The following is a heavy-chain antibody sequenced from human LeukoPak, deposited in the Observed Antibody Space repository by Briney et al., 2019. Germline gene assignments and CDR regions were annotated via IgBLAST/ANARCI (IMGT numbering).Heavy chain of an antibody. Sequence: GGSLRLSCAASEFTFTSYELNWVRQAPGKGLEWVSYISSRGNTISYADSVKGRFTISRDNAKNSLYLQVISLKAEDRAVYYCSRGPSIAARYDAFDIWGQGTMVTVSS. D-gene: IGHD6-6*01. J-gene: IGHJ3*02. CDR3: SRGPSIAARYDAFDI. V-gene: IGHV3-48*03. CDR1: EFTFTSYE. CDR2: ISSRGNTI.